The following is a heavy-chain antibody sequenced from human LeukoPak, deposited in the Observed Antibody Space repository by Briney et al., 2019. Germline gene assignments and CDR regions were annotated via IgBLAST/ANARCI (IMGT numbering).Heavy chain of an antibody. V-gene: IGHV3-23*01. J-gene: IGHJ6*03. CDR1: GFTFSSYA. CDR2: ISGSGGST. D-gene: IGHD4-11*01. Sequence: GGSLRLSCAASGFTFSSYAMSWVRQAPGKGLEWVSAISGSGGSTYYADSVKGRFTISRDNSKNTLYLQMNSLRAEDTAVYYCAKVGSTVTTYYYYYMDVWGKGTTVTVSS. CDR3: AKVGSTVTTYYYYYMDV.